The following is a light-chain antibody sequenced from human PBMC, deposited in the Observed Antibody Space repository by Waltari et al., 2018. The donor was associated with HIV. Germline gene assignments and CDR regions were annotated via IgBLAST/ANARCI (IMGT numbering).Light chain of an antibody. V-gene: IGKV1-39*01. CDR2: AAS. Sequence: DVQMTQSPSSLSASVGDRVTITCRASQNIRKFLNWYQQQPGKAPQLLIYAASSLQTGVPSRFSGSGSGTDFTLTISTLQHEDFATYYCQRTYNTPWTFGQGTKVEIK. CDR1: QNIRKF. CDR3: QRTYNTPWT. J-gene: IGKJ1*01.